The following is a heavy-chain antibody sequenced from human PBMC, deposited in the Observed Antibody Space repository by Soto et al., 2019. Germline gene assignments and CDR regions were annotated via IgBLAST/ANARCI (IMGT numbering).Heavy chain of an antibody. V-gene: IGHV1-18*01. J-gene: IGHJ4*02. Sequence: QVHLVQSGAEVKKPGASVKVSCKGSGYGFTTYGITWVRQAPGQGLEWMAWISAHNGNTNYEQKVQGRVTVTRDTSTSTAYMELRSLRYDETAVYYCARGRYGDYWGQGALVTVSS. CDR2: ISAHNGNT. CDR3: ARGRYGDY. CDR1: GYGFTTYG. D-gene: IGHD1-1*01.